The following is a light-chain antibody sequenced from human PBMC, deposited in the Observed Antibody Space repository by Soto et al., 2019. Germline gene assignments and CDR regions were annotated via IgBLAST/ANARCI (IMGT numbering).Light chain of an antibody. CDR2: DVS. V-gene: IGLV2-14*01. Sequence: QSALTQPASVSGSPGQSITISCTGTSSDVGDYNYVSWYQQHPGKAPKLMIYDVSNRPSGVSNRFSGSKSGNTASLTISGLQAEDEADYYCSSYTSSGTDVFGTGTKFTVL. J-gene: IGLJ1*01. CDR3: SSYTSSGTDV. CDR1: SSDVGDYNY.